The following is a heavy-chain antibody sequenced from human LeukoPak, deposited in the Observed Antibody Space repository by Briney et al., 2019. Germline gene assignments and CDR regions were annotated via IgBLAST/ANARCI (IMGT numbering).Heavy chain of an antibody. D-gene: IGHD3-22*01. CDR2: ISHDDTYK. CDR1: GLTFSAYG. J-gene: IGHJ4*02. V-gene: IGHV3-30*01. CDR3: ATELTGGDYYEVFDY. Sequence: GRSLRLSCVVSGLTFSAYGMHWVRQAPGKGPEWVAVISHDDTYKDYAESVRGRFTISRDNSKSTLYLQMNSLRAEDTAVYYCATELTGGDYYEVFDYWGQGTLVTVSS.